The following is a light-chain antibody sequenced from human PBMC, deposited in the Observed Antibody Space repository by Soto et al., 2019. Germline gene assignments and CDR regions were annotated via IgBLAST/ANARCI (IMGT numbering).Light chain of an antibody. CDR2: DVN. V-gene: IGLV2-11*01. CDR3: CSYAGRYNFWV. CDR1: NSDIGGYNY. J-gene: IGLJ3*02. Sequence: QSALTQPRSVSGSPGQSVTISCTGTNSDIGGYNYVSWYQQHPGKAPKVMIYDVNRRPSGVPDRFSGSKSGNTASLTISGRQAEDEADYYCCSYAGRYNFWVFGGGTKLTVL.